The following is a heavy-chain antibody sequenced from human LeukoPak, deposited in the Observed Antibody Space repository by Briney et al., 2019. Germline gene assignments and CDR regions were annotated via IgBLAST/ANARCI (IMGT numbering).Heavy chain of an antibody. CDR1: GGSISSGGYY. V-gene: IGHV4-31*03. J-gene: IGHJ5*02. D-gene: IGHD3-10*01. CDR3: ARVPFGSGIGDWFDP. CDR2: IYYSGST. Sequence: PSETLSLTCTVSGGSISSGGYYWSWIRQHPGKGLEWIGYIYYSGSTYYNPSLKSRVTISVDTSKNQFSLKLSSVTAADTAVYYCARVPFGSGIGDWFDPWGQGTLVTVSS.